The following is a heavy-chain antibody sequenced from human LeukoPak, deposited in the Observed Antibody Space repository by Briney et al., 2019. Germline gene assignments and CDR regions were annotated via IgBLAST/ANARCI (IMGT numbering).Heavy chain of an antibody. J-gene: IGHJ4*02. CDR2: IIPIFGTA. D-gene: IGHD2-21*01. Sequence: GASVKVSCKASGGAFSSYAISWVRQAPGQGLEWMGGIIPIFGTANYAQKFQGRVTITTDESMSTAYMELSSLRSEGTAVYYCARDNDCGGDCYYYFDYWGQGTLVTVSS. V-gene: IGHV1-69*05. CDR3: ARDNDCGGDCYYYFDY. CDR1: GGAFSSYA.